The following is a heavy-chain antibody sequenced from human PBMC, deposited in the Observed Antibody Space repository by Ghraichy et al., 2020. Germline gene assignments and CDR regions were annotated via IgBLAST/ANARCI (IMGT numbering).Heavy chain of an antibody. CDR2: IYPRDSDA. CDR1: GYNFRTYW. D-gene: IGHD3-10*01. J-gene: IGHJ4*02. Sequence: GESLNISCKGLGYNFRTYWIGWVRQMSGKGLEWMGIIYPRDSDARYSPSFEGQVTFSVDKSTNTAYMQWESLRASDTAMYYCATAFSAAVTGSGMYYFDYWGQGTLVTVSS. V-gene: IGHV5-51*01. CDR3: ATAFSAAVTGSGMYYFDY.